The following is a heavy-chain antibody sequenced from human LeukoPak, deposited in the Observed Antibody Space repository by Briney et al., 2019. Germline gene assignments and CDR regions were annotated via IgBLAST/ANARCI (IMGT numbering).Heavy chain of an antibody. CDR1: AFSLNAYN. J-gene: IGHJ6*02. Sequence: PGGSLRLSCAASAFSLNAYNMNWVRQAPGKGLEWVSSISYTGTYIYYADSVKGRFTISRDNAQNSLYLQMNSLRAEDTAVYYCAREVRWFGELLYNYYYYGMDVWGQGTTVTVSS. D-gene: IGHD3-10*01. CDR2: ISYTGTYI. V-gene: IGHV3-21*01. CDR3: AREVRWFGELLYNYYYYGMDV.